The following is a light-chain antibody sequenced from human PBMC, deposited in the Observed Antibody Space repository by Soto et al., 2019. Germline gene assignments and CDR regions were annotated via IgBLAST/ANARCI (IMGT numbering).Light chain of an antibody. J-gene: IGKJ4*01. CDR2: DAS. CDR1: QSVSSY. Sequence: EIVLTQSPATLSLSPGERATLSCRASQSVSSYLAWYQQKPGQAPRLLIYDASKRATGIPTRFSGGGSVTDFTLTITSLEPEDFAIYFCQQRSYWPLTFGGGTKVEIK. CDR3: QQRSYWPLT. V-gene: IGKV3-11*01.